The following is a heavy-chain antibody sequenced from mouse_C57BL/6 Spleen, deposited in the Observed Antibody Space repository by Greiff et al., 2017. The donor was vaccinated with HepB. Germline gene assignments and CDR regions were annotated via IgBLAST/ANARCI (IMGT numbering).Heavy chain of an antibody. Sequence: QVQLKESGPELVKPGASVKISCKASGYAFSSSWMNWVKQRPGKGLEWIGRIYPGDGDTNYNGKFKGKATLTADKSSSTAYMQLSSLTSEDSAVYFCARGIIYDGYSDWYFDVWGTGTTVTVSS. CDR3: ARGIIYDGYSDWYFDV. CDR2: IYPGDGDT. V-gene: IGHV1-82*01. J-gene: IGHJ1*03. CDR1: GYAFSSSW. D-gene: IGHD2-3*01.